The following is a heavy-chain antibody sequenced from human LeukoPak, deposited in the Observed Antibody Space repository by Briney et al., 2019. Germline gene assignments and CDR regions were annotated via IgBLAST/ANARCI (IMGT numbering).Heavy chain of an antibody. Sequence: ASVKVSCKASGYTFTSYDINWVRQATGQGLEWMGWMNPNSGNTGYAQKFQGRVTMTRNTSISTAYMELSSLRSEDTAVYYCASRDSSGYYYDAFDIRGQGTMVTVSS. D-gene: IGHD3-22*01. J-gene: IGHJ3*02. CDR2: MNPNSGNT. V-gene: IGHV1-8*01. CDR1: GYTFTSYD. CDR3: ASRDSSGYYYDAFDI.